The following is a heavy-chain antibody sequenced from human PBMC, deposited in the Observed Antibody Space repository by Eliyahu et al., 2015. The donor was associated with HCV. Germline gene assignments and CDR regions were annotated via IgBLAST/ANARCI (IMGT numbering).Heavy chain of an antibody. CDR3: APSLSRYCTNGVCPWIDY. CDR1: GYXFTXXY. Sequence: QVQLVQSGAEVKKPGASVKVSCKASGYXFTXXYMHWVRQAPGQGLEWMGIINPSGGSTSYAQKFQGRVTMTRDTSTSTVYMELSSLRSEDTAVYYCAPSLSRYCTNGVCPWIDYWGQGTLVTVSS. CDR2: INPSGGST. J-gene: IGHJ4*02. V-gene: IGHV1-46*01. D-gene: IGHD2-8*01.